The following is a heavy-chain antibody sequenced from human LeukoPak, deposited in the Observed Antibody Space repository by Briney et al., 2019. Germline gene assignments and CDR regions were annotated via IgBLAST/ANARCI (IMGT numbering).Heavy chain of an antibody. CDR1: GFTFSSYS. V-gene: IGHV3-21*01. CDR2: ISSSSSYI. J-gene: IGHJ6*03. CDR3: AREPPGLYYYYMDV. D-gene: IGHD1-14*01. Sequence: GGSLRLSRAASGFTFSSYSMNWVRQAPGKGLEWVSSISSSSSYIYYADSVKGRFTISRDNAKNSLYLQMNSLRAEDTAVYYCAREPPGLYYYYMDVWGKGTTVTVSS.